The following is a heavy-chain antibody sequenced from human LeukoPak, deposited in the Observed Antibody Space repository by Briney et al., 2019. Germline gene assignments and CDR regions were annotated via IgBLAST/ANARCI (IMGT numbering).Heavy chain of an antibody. J-gene: IGHJ4*02. Sequence: GGSLRLSCAASGFTFSNAWMNWVRQAPGKGLEWVSAISGSGGSTYYADSVKGRFTISRDNSKNTLYLQMNSLRAEDTAVYYCAKEALPYYYDSSGYCWGQGTLVTVSS. CDR2: ISGSGGST. CDR3: AKEALPYYYDSSGYC. D-gene: IGHD3-22*01. CDR1: GFTFSNAW. V-gene: IGHV3-23*01.